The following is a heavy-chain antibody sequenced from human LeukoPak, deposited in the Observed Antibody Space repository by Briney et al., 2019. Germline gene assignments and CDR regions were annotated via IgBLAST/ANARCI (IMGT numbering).Heavy chain of an antibody. J-gene: IGHJ4*02. Sequence: GASVKVSCKASGGTFSSYAISWVRQAPGQGLEWMGGIIPIFGTANYAQKFQGRVTITADESTSTAYMELSSLRSEDTAVYYCAPNFWSGPNFPGAWGQGTLVTVSS. V-gene: IGHV1-69*01. CDR2: IIPIFGTA. D-gene: IGHD3-3*01. CDR3: APNFWSGPNFPGA. CDR1: GGTFSSYA.